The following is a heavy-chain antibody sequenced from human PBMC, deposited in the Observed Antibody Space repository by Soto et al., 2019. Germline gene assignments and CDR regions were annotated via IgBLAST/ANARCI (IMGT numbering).Heavy chain of an antibody. J-gene: IGHJ6*02. CDR1: GGSISRYY. CDR3: ARRDASLGYCSGGSCYSDGMDV. Sequence: SETLSLTCTVSGGSISRYYWSWIRQPPGKGLEGVGYIYYSGSTYYNPSLKSRVTISVDTSKNQFSLKLSSVTAADTAVYYCARRDASLGYCSGGSCYSDGMDVWGQGTTVTVSS. CDR2: IYYSGST. V-gene: IGHV4-59*12. D-gene: IGHD2-15*01.